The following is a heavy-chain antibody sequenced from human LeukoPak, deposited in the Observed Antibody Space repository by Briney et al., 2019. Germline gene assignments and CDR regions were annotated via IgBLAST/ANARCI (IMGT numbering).Heavy chain of an antibody. V-gene: IGHV3-74*01. CDR3: ARGQGIYYGSQRAEYFQH. CDR1: GFTFSSYW. J-gene: IGHJ1*01. Sequence: GGSLRLSCAASGFTFSSYWMRWVRQAPGKGLVWVSRINSDGSSTSYADSVKGRFTISRDNAKNTLYLQMNSLRAEDTAVYYCARGQGIYYGSQRAEYFQHWGQGTLVTVSS. CDR2: INSDGSST. D-gene: IGHD3-10*01.